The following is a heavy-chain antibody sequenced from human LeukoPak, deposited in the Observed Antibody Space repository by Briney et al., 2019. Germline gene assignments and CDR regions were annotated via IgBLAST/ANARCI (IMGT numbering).Heavy chain of an antibody. V-gene: IGHV1-69*04. D-gene: IGHD4-17*01. CDR1: GGTFSSYA. CDR2: IIPILGIA. CDR3: ARNDYGDDAFDI. Sequence: SVKVSCKASGGTFSSYAISWVRQAPGQGLEWMGRIIPILGIANYAQKFQGRVTITADESTSTAYMELSSLRSEDTAVYYCARNDYGDDAFDIWGQGTMVTVSS. J-gene: IGHJ3*02.